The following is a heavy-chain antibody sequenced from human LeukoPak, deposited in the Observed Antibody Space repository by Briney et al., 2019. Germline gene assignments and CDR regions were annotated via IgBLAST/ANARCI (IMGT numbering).Heavy chain of an antibody. CDR1: RFTFSAYS. CDR3: ARGGILYGMDV. J-gene: IGHJ6*02. CDR2: ISGSGGNT. V-gene: IGHV3-23*01. Sequence: GGSLRLSFAATRFTFSAYSMSWVRQAPGKGLEWVSAISGSGGNTYYADSVKGRFTISRDNSKNTLYLQMNSLRAEDTAAYYCARGGILYGMDVWGQGTTVTVSS. D-gene: IGHD6-13*01.